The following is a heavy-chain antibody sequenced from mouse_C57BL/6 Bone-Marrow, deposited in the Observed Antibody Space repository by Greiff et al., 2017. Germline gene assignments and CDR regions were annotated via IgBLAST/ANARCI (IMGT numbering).Heavy chain of an antibody. J-gene: IGHJ3*01. CDR1: GYTFTGYW. V-gene: IGHV1-9*01. Sequence: VQLQQSGAELMKPGASVKLSCKATGYTFTGYWIEWVKQRPGHGLEWIGEILPGSGSTNYNEKFKGKATFTADTSSNPAYMQLSSLTTEDSAIYYCARRRDSSGWFAYWGQGTLVTVSA. CDR3: ARRRDSSGWFAY. D-gene: IGHD3-2*02. CDR2: ILPGSGST.